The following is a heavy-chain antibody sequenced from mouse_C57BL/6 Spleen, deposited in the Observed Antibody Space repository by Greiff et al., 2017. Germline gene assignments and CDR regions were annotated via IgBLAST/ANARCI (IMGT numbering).Heavy chain of an antibody. V-gene: IGHV1-69*01. CDR1: GYTFTSYW. CDR3: ARSLLLRYLYFDY. CDR2: IDPSDSYT. Sequence: VQLQQPGAELVMPGASVKLSCKASGYTFTSYWMHWVKQRPGQGLEWIGEIDPSDSYTNYNQKFKGKSTLTVDKSSSTAYMQLSSLTSEDSAVYYCARSLLLRYLYFDYWGQGTTLTVSS. D-gene: IGHD1-1*01. J-gene: IGHJ2*01.